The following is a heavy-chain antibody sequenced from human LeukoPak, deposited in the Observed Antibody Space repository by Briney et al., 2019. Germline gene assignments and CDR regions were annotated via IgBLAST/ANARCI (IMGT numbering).Heavy chain of an antibody. J-gene: IGHJ4*02. CDR1: GSTFGAYT. Sequence: GGSMRLSCAASGSTFGAYTINWVRQAPGKGLEWVSCIFSRSESILYADPVKGRFTISRDNAKNSLYLQMGSLRVEDTAVYYCARDFFHSSDSRPFDYWGQGTLVTVSS. CDR3: ARDFFHSSDSRPFDY. D-gene: IGHD3-22*01. V-gene: IGHV3-21*01. CDR2: IFSRSESI.